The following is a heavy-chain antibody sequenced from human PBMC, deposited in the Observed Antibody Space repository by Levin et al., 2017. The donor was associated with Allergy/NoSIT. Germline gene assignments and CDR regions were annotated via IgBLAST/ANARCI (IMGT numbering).Heavy chain of an antibody. CDR3: ARGKAAVHCSSTSCYDNWFDP. V-gene: IGHV4-34*01. CDR1: GGSFSGYY. CDR2: INHSGST. D-gene: IGHD2-2*01. Sequence: SQTLSLTCAVYGGSFSGYYWSWIRQPPGKGLEWIGEINHSGSTNYNPSLKSRVTISVDTSKNQFSLKLSSVTAADTAVYYCARGKAAVHCSSTSCYDNWFDPWGQGTLVTVSS. J-gene: IGHJ5*02.